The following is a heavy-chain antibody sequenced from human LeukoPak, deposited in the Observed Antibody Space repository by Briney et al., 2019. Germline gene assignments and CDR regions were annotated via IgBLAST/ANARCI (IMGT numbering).Heavy chain of an antibody. CDR3: ARGPDPVTYYYYYGMDV. CDR2: INTNTGNP. Sequence: GAPVKVSCKASGYTFTSYAMNWVRQAPGQGLEWMGWINTNTGNPTYAQGFTGRFVFSLDTSVSTAYLQISSLKAEDTAVYYCARGPDPVTYYYYYGMDVWGQGTTVTVSS. V-gene: IGHV7-4-1*02. CDR1: GYTFTSYA. D-gene: IGHD4-11*01. J-gene: IGHJ6*02.